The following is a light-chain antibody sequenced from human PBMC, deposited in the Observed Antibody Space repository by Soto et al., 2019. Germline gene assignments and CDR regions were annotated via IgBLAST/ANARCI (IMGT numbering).Light chain of an antibody. CDR3: QQYDDWPET. CDR1: QSVSSN. J-gene: IGKJ1*01. Sequence: EKVMTQSPASLSVSPGERATLSCRASQSVSSNLAWYQQKPGQAPRLLIYDASTRATGIPARFSGSGSGTEFTLTISILQSEDLAVYYCQQYDDWPETFGQGTKVDIK. V-gene: IGKV3-15*01. CDR2: DAS.